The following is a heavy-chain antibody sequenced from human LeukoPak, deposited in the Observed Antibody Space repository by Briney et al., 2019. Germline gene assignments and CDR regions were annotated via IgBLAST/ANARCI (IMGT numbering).Heavy chain of an antibody. Sequence: GGSLRLSCAASGFTFSSHWMSWVRQTPGKGLERVATINQDGSEKYYVGSVNGRFTISRDNAKNSLYLQMNSLRAEDTGTYYCARDFGRPTTFDYWGQGTLVTVSS. J-gene: IGHJ4*02. V-gene: IGHV3-7*03. D-gene: IGHD3-3*01. CDR3: ARDFGRPTTFDY. CDR2: INQDGSEK. CDR1: GFTFSSHW.